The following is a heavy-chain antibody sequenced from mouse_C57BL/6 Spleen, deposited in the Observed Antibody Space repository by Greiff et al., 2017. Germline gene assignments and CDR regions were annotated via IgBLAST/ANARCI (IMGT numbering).Heavy chain of an antibody. Sequence: VQLQQSGPELVQPGASVKISCKASGYSFTDYNMNWVKQTTGKSLEWIGVINPNYGTTSYHQKFKGKATLTVNQSSSTAYMQLNSLTSEDAAVYYCARGSTGTPFAYWGQGTMVTVSA. CDR3: ARGSTGTPFAY. CDR2: INPNYGTT. V-gene: IGHV1-39*01. J-gene: IGHJ3*01. CDR1: GYSFTDYN. D-gene: IGHD4-1*02.